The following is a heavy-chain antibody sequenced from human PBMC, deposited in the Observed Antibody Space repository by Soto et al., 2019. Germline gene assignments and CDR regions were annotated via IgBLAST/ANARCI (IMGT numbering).Heavy chain of an antibody. D-gene: IGHD5-12*01. J-gene: IGHJ2*01. CDR2: IIPIFGTV. Sequence: QVQRVQSGAEVKKPGSSVKVSCKASGGTFSNYPINWVRQAPGQGLEWMGGIIPIFGTVNYAQKFQARVTITADESTNTAYMELSSLRSEDTAVYYCARGNHRWLQLWYFDLWGRGTLVTVSS. CDR3: ARGNHRWLQLWYFDL. CDR1: GGTFSNYP. V-gene: IGHV1-69*12.